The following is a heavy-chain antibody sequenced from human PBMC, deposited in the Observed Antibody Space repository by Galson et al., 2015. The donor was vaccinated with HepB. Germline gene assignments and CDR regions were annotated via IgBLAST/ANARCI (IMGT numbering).Heavy chain of an antibody. CDR1: RITFNTSW. J-gene: IGHJ6*02. D-gene: IGHD2-2*01. CDR3: ARLGEDIVVVPAAIAPFGMDV. Sequence: SLRLSCAASRITFNTSWMSWVRQAPGKGLEWVANIKQDGSETYYVDSAKGRFTISRDNAKNSLYLQMKSLRAEDTAMYYCARLGEDIVVVPAAIAPFGMDVWGQGTTVTVSS. CDR2: IKQDGSET. V-gene: IGHV3-7*03.